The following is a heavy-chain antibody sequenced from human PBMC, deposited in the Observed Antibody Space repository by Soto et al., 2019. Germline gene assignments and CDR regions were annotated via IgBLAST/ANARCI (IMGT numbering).Heavy chain of an antibody. D-gene: IGHD6-13*01. CDR1: GYTFTSYG. CDR2: ISAYNGNT. V-gene: IGHV1-18*01. CDR3: AREHSSSWYVGYYYYYMDV. J-gene: IGHJ6*03. Sequence: GASVKVSCKASGYTFTSYGISWVRQAPGQGLEWMGWISAYNGNTNYAQKLQGRVTMTTDTSTSTAYMELRSLRSDDTAVYYCAREHSSSWYVGYYYYYMDVWGKGTTVTVSS.